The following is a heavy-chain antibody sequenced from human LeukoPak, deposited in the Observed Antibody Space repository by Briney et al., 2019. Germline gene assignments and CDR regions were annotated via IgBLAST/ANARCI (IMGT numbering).Heavy chain of an antibody. CDR2: IYYSGST. D-gene: IGHD1-26*01. CDR3: ARGPYSGSYFEYFQH. Sequence: PSETLSLTCTVSGGSVSSGSYYWSWIRQPPGKGLEWIGYIYYSGSTNYNPSLKSRVTISVDTSKNQFSLKLSSVTAADTAVYHCARGPYSGSYFEYFQHWGQGTLVTVSS. V-gene: IGHV4-61*01. CDR1: GGSVSSGSYY. J-gene: IGHJ1*01.